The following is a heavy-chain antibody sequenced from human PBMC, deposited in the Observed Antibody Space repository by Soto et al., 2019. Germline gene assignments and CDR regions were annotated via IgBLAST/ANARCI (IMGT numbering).Heavy chain of an antibody. CDR2: ISKNGIDI. V-gene: IGHV3-48*03. CDR3: APRKSGSFNIGAFDI. J-gene: IGHJ3*02. CDR1: GFSFSTYE. D-gene: IGHD3-10*01. Sequence: GGSLRLSCAASGFSFSTYEMNWVRQAPGKGLEWVSYISKNGIDIYYADSVKGRFTISRDNANNSLFLQMNSLRAEGTAVYYCAPRKSGSFNIGAFDIWGQGTMVTVSS.